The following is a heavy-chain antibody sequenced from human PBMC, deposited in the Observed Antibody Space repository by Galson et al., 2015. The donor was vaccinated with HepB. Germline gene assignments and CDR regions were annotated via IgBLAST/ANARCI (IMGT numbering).Heavy chain of an antibody. CDR2: IWYDGSNK. CDR3: ARARVPPGYFDL. Sequence: SLRLSCAASGFTFSSYGMHWVRQAPGKGLEWVAVIWYDGSNKYYADSVKGRFTISRDNSKNTLYLQMNSLRAEDTAVYYRARARVPPGYFDLWGRGTLVTVSS. CDR1: GFTFSSYG. J-gene: IGHJ2*01. V-gene: IGHV3-33*08. D-gene: IGHD2-2*01.